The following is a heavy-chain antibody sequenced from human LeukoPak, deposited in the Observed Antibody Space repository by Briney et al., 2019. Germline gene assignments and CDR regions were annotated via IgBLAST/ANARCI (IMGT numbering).Heavy chain of an antibody. D-gene: IGHD1-20*01. Sequence: GGSLRLPCAASGFSVSSNYMSWVRQAPGKGLEWVSVIYSGGSTYYADSVKGRFTISRDNSKNTLCLQMKSLRAEDTAVYYCAKPKDNSLYCFDYWGQGTLVTVSS. V-gene: IGHV3-53*01. J-gene: IGHJ4*02. CDR1: GFSVSSNY. CDR2: IYSGGST. CDR3: AKPKDNSLYCFDY.